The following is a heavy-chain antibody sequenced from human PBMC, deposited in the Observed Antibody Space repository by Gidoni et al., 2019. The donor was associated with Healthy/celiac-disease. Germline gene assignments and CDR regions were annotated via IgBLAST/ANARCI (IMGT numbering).Heavy chain of an antibody. CDR2: ISGSGGST. CDR3: AKDGGSQQWLTWFDP. Sequence: EVQLLESGGGLVQPGGSLRLSCAASGFTFSSYAMSWVRQAPGKGLGWVSAISGSGGSTYYADSVKGRFTISRDNSKNTLYLQMNSLRAEDTAVYYCAKDGGSQQWLTWFDPWGQGTLVTVSS. J-gene: IGHJ5*02. V-gene: IGHV3-23*01. CDR1: GFTFSSYA. D-gene: IGHD6-19*01.